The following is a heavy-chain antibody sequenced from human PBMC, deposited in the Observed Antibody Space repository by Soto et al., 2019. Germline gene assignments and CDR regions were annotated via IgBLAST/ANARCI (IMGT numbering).Heavy chain of an antibody. CDR3: VRDMQLWRLDS. Sequence: SETLSLTCTISGGSISGYYWTWLRQSPGKGLEYIGYIYSGNTNYNPSFNSRVTISVDTSKNHFSLKLSSVTAEDTAVYYCVRDMQLWRLDSWGQGTLVTVS. CDR2: IYSGNT. J-gene: IGHJ4*02. D-gene: IGHD2-15*01. CDR1: GGSISGYY. V-gene: IGHV4-59*08.